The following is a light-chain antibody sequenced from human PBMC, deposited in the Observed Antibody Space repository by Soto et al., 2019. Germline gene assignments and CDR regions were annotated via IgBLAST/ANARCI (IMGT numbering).Light chain of an antibody. CDR3: QQYNSYMWT. V-gene: IGKV1-5*01. CDR2: DAS. J-gene: IGKJ1*01. CDR1: QSISSW. Sequence: DIQMTQSPSTLSASVGDRVTITCRASQSISSWLAWYQQKPGKAPKLLIYDASSLESGVPSRFSGSGSGTEFTLTISSLRPDDFATYYCQQYNSYMWTFGQGTKV.